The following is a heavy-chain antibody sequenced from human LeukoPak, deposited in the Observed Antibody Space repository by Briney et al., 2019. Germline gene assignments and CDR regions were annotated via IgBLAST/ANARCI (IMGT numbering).Heavy chain of an antibody. J-gene: IGHJ4*02. CDR2: ISNSGSTI. CDR1: GLPFSHYY. Sequence: GGSLRLSCAACGLPFSHYYMSWIRQAPGKGLESISYISNSGSTIYYGDCVKGRFTMSRHNAENSLFLNMNTLRAEDTAVYYCAREPDFTVGHDYWGQGTLVIVSS. D-gene: IGHD4-23*01. V-gene: IGHV3-11*04. CDR3: AREPDFTVGHDY.